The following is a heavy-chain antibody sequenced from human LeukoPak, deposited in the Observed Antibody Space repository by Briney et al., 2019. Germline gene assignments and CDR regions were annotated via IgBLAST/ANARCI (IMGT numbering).Heavy chain of an antibody. CDR3: VRDTHGAFDI. CDR1: GDSVSSNSAA. V-gene: IGHV6-1*01. J-gene: IGHJ3*02. Sequence: SQTLSLTCAISGDSVSSNSAAWNWIRQSPSRGLEWLGRTYYKSKWYNDYAVSVHTRITIKSDTSETQFSLQLNSVTPDDTAMYYCVRDTHGAFDIWGQGTMVTVSS. CDR2: TYYKSKWYN.